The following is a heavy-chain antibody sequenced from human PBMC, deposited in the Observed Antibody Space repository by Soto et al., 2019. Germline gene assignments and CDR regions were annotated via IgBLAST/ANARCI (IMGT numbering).Heavy chain of an antibody. V-gene: IGHV1-69*01. D-gene: IGHD3-10*01. Sequence: QVQLVQSGAEVKKPGSAVKVSCKASGVTFSSYAISWVRQSPGQGLEWMGVIIPIFGTANYAQKFQGRVTITAAESTSTAYMELSSLRSEDTDVYYCAREHGSGSYIYYFDYWGQGTLVTVSS. J-gene: IGHJ4*02. CDR2: IIPIFGTA. CDR3: AREHGSGSYIYYFDY. CDR1: GVTFSSYA.